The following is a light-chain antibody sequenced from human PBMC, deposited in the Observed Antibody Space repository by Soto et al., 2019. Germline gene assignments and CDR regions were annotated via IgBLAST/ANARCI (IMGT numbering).Light chain of an antibody. CDR1: SSNIGSTS. V-gene: IGLV1-44*01. J-gene: IGLJ3*02. Sequence: QSVLTQPPSASGTPGQRVTISCSGSSSNIGSTSVNWYLQLPGTAPKLLISTDDQRPSGVPDRISGSKSGTSASLAISGLQSEDEADYYCAAWDETLNGLVFGGGTQLTVL. CDR2: TDD. CDR3: AAWDETLNGLV.